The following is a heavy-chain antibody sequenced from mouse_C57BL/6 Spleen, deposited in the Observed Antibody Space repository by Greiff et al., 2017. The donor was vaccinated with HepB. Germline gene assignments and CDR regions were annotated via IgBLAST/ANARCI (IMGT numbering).Heavy chain of an antibody. CDR2: IYPGSGSI. Sequence: VQLQQPGAELVKPGASVKMSCKASGYTFTSYWITWVKQRPGQGLEWIGDIYPGSGSINYNEKFKSKATLTVDTSSSTAYMQLSSLTSEDSAVYYCARHYSKYAMDYWGQGTSVTVSS. CDR3: ARHYSKYAMDY. D-gene: IGHD2-5*01. J-gene: IGHJ4*01. CDR1: GYTFTSYW. V-gene: IGHV1-55*01.